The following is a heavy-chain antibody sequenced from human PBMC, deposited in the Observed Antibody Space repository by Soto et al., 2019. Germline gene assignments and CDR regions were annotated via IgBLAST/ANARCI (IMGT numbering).Heavy chain of an antibody. D-gene: IGHD3-22*01. CDR3: ARDLIIGGYYYDSSGYPTGY. CDR2: ISAYNGNT. Sequence: ASVKVSCKASGYTFTSYGISWVRQAPGQGLEWLGWISAYNGNTNYAQKFHGRVTMTTDTSTSTVYMELRSLRSDDTAVYYCARDLIIGGYYYDSSGYPTGYWGQGTLVTVSS. V-gene: IGHV1-18*01. CDR1: GYTFTSYG. J-gene: IGHJ4*02.